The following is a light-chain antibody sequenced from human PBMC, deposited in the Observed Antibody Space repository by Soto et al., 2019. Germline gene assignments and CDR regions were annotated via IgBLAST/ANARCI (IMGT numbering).Light chain of an antibody. CDR2: AAS. Sequence: EIVLTQSPGTLSLSPGERATRSCRASQSVDTIYLAWYQQKPGQAPRLLIYAASSRATGIQDRFSGSGSGTDSTLTISRLEPEDFAVYYCKQYGSSGTCGQGTKVDIK. CDR3: KQYGSSGT. J-gene: IGKJ1*01. CDR1: QSVDTIY. V-gene: IGKV3-20*01.